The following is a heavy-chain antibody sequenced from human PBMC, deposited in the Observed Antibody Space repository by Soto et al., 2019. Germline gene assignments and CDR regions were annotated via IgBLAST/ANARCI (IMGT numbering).Heavy chain of an antibody. D-gene: IGHD2-2*01. J-gene: IGHJ5*02. CDR3: ARAGYCSSTSCYLTPGNWFDP. V-gene: IGHV4-4*02. CDR1: GGSISSSNW. CDR2: IYHSGST. Sequence: QVQLQESGPGLVKPSGTLSLTCAVSGGSISSSNWWSWVRQPPGKGLEWIGEIYHSGSTNYNPSLKSRVTISVDKSKNQFSLNLSSVTAADTAVYYCARAGYCSSTSCYLTPGNWFDPWGQGTLVTVSS.